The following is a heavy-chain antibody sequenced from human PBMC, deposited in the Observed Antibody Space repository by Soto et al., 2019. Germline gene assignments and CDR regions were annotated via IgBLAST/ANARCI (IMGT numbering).Heavy chain of an antibody. CDR3: ARGRSTTVTRRLFVY. J-gene: IGHJ4*02. Sequence: PSETLSLTCAVYGGSFTTYYWRWIRQSPGKGLEWIGEINNIGSTNYNPSLMSRVTISVDTSKNQFSLKLNSVAAADTAVYYCARGRSTTVTRRLFVYWGQGTLVTVSS. CDR2: INNIGST. V-gene: IGHV4-34*01. D-gene: IGHD4-4*01. CDR1: GGSFTTYY.